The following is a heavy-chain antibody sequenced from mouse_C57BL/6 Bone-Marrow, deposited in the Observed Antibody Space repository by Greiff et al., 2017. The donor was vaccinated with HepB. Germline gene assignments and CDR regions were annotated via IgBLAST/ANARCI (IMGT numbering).Heavy chain of an antibody. Sequence: DVHLVESGPGLVKPSQSLSLTCSVTGYSITSGYYWNWIRQFPGNKLEWIGYISYDGSNNYNQSLKNRITITRDTSKNQFFLKLNSVTTEDTATYYCARLGADDGFFAYWGQGTLVTVSA. J-gene: IGHJ3*01. CDR2: ISYDGSN. D-gene: IGHD2-3*01. CDR3: ARLGADDGFFAY. CDR1: GYSITSGYY. V-gene: IGHV3-6*01.